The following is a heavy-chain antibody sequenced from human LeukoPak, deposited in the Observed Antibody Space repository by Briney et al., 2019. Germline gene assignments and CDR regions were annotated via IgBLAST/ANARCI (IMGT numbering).Heavy chain of an antibody. D-gene: IGHD5-12*01. CDR1: GFTFDDYA. V-gene: IGHV3-9*01. CDR3: AINGGGDSGYGNFDY. CDR2: INWNSDSI. J-gene: IGHJ4*02. Sequence: GGSQRLSCAVSGFTFDDYAMHWVRQVPGKGLKWVSGINWNSDSIGYADSVKGRFTTSRDNAKNSLYLQMNSLRAEDTAFYYCAINGGGDSGYGNFDYWGQGTLVTVSS.